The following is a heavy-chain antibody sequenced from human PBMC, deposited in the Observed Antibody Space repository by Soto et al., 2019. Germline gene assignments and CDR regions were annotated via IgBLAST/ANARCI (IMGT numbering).Heavy chain of an antibody. CDR1: GYTLTELS. V-gene: IGHV1-24*01. CDR2: FDPEDGET. Sequence: ASVEVSCKVSGYTLTELSMHWVRQAPGKGLEWMGGFDPEDGETIYAQKFQGRVTMTEDTSTDTAYMELSSLRSEDTAVYYCATGPVWFGELYSWGQGTLVTVSS. CDR3: ATGPVWFGELYS. D-gene: IGHD3-10*01. J-gene: IGHJ4*02.